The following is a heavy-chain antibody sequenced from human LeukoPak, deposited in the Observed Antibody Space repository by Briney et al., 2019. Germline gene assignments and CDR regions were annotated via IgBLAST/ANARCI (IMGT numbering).Heavy chain of an antibody. D-gene: IGHD3-10*01. CDR2: INAGNGDT. V-gene: IGHV1-3*01. CDR3: ARVYYYGSGNIREIGY. CDR1: GYTFSHYA. J-gene: IGHJ4*02. Sequence: GASVKVSCKASGYTFSHYAMHWVRQAPGQRLEWMGWINAGNGDTKYSLKFQGRVTITRDTSASTAYMELSSLRPEDTAVYYCARVYYYGSGNIREIGYWGQGTLVTVSS.